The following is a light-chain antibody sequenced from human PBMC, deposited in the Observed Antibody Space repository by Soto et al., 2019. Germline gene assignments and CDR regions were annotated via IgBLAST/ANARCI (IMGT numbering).Light chain of an antibody. J-gene: IGLJ2*01. CDR3: CSYAGSSTYVV. Sequence: QSALTQPASVSGSPGQSITISCTGTSSDVGGYNYVSWYQQHPGKAPKLMIYDVSNRPSGVSNRFSGSKSGNTASLTISGLQAEDEADYYCCSYAGSSTYVVFGGGTQLTVL. CDR1: SSDVGGYNY. V-gene: IGLV2-23*02. CDR2: DVS.